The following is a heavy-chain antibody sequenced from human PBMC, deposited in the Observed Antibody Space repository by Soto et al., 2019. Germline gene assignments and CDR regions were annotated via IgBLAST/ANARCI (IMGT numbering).Heavy chain of an antibody. Sequence: GGSLRLSCAVSGFTFINYAMSWVRQAPGKGLEWVSAISGSGGRTYYADSVKGRATTSRDNSKNTLFLQMNSLRDEDTAVYYCARGDSYYDFGIECWGQGTVVTVSS. D-gene: IGHD3-3*01. V-gene: IGHV3-23*01. CDR2: ISGSGGRT. CDR3: ARGDSYYDFGIEC. J-gene: IGHJ4*02. CDR1: GFTFINYA.